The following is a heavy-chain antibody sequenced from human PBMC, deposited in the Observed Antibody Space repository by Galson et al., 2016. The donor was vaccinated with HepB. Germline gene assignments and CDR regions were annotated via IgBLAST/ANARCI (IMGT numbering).Heavy chain of an antibody. V-gene: IGHV1-58*01. D-gene: IGHD3-3*01. J-gene: IGHJ3*02. Sequence: CKASGFTFTGSAVLWVRQARGQRLEWIGWIVVGSGNTNYAQRFQERVTITRDMSTSTAYMELSSVRSEDTAVYYCAAGFWSGYYIDSFDIWGQGTMVTVS. CDR2: IVVGSGNT. CDR1: GFTFTGSA. CDR3: AAGFWSGYYIDSFDI.